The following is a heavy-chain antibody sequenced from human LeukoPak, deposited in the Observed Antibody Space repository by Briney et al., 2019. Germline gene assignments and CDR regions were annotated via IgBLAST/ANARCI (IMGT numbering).Heavy chain of an antibody. CDR1: GFTFDDYA. V-gene: IGHV3-9*01. J-gene: IGHJ5*02. CDR3: AKGDSSGWYSGGWFDP. Sequence: GRSLRLSCAASGFTFDDYAMHWVRQAPGKGLEWVSGISWNSGSIGYADSVKGRFTISRDNAKNSLYLQMNSLRAEDTALYYCAKGDSSGWYSGGWFDPWGQGTLVTVSS. CDR2: ISWNSGSI. D-gene: IGHD6-19*01.